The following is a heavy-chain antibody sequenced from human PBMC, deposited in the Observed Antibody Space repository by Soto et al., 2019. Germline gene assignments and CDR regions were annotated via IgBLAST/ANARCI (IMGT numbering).Heavy chain of an antibody. J-gene: IGHJ4*02. V-gene: IGHV3-30-3*01. D-gene: IGHD2-21*02. CDR3: ARDPVAYCGGDCRTFDY. CDR1: GFTFSSYA. CDR2: ISYDGSNK. Sequence: QVQLVESGGGVVQPGRSLRLSCAASGFTFSSYAMHWVRQAPGKGLEWVAVISYDGSNKYYADSVKGRFTISRDNSKNTLYLQMNRLRAEDTAVYYWARDPVAYCGGDCRTFDYWGQGTLVTVSS.